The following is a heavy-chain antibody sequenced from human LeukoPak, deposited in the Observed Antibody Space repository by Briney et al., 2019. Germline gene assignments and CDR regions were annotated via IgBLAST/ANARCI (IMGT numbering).Heavy chain of an antibody. J-gene: IGHJ4*02. Sequence: KSSETLSLTCAVYGGSFSGYYWSWIRQPPGKGLEWIGEINYSGSTNYNPSLKSRVTISVDTSKNQFSLKLSSVTAADTAVYYCASRPQIYDYVWGSYRNDYWGQGTLVTVSS. CDR1: GGSFSGYY. D-gene: IGHD3-16*02. V-gene: IGHV4-34*01. CDR3: ASRPQIYDYVWGSYRNDY. CDR2: INYSGST.